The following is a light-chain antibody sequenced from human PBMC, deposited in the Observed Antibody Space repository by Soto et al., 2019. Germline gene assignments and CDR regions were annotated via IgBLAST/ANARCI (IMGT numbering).Light chain of an antibody. V-gene: IGLV2-8*01. CDR2: EVN. CDR1: SSDVGGYNF. J-gene: IGLJ1*01. Sequence: QSALTQPPSASGSPGQSVTISCTGTSSDVGGYNFVSWYQQHPGKAPKVMIYEVNRRPSGVPDRFSGSKSGNTASLTVSGLQAEDEAEYYCSSYAGSNSYVFGTGTKVTVL. CDR3: SSYAGSNSYV.